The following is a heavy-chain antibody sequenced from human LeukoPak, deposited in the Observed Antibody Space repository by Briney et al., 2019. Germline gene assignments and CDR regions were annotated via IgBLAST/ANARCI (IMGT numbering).Heavy chain of an antibody. Sequence: SLRLSCAASGFTFSSYGMHWVRQAPGKGLEWVAVISYDGSNKYYADSVKGRFTISRDNSKNTLYLQMNSLRAEDTAVYYCAKENSLDTGYYYYGMDVWGQGTTVTASS. D-gene: IGHD5-18*01. V-gene: IGHV3-30*18. CDR2: ISYDGSNK. CDR3: AKENSLDTGYYYYGMDV. J-gene: IGHJ6*02. CDR1: GFTFSSYG.